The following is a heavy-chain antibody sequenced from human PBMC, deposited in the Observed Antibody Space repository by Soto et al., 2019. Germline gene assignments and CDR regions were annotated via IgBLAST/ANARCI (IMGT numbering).Heavy chain of an antibody. CDR3: ARVGGYSNYSRFSY. CDR2: VYYNGST. V-gene: IGHV4-59*11. J-gene: IGHJ4*02. D-gene: IGHD4-4*01. CDR1: GGSINNHY. Sequence: SETLSLTCTVSGGSINNHYWSWIRQPPGKGLEWLGYVYYNGSTNYNPSLKSRVTISVDTSKNQFSLKLSSVTAADTAVYYCARVGGYSNYSRFSYWGQGTLVTVSS.